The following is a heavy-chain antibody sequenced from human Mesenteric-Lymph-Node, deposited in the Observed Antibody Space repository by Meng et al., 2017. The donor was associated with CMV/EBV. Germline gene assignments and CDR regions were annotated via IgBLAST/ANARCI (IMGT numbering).Heavy chain of an antibody. CDR2: IRYDGSNK. Sequence: GESLKISCAASGFTFSSYGMHWVRQAPGKGLEWVAFIRYDGSNKYYADSVKGRFTISRDNSKNTLYLQMNSLRAEDTAVYYCAKDGAYSSPFLGVPAATRYYGMDVWGQGTTVTVSS. V-gene: IGHV3-30*02. J-gene: IGHJ6*02. CDR3: AKDGAYSSPFLGVPAATRYYGMDV. CDR1: GFTFSSYG. D-gene: IGHD2-2*01.